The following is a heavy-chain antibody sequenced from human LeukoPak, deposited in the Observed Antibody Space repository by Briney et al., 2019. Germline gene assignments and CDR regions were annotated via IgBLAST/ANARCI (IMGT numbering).Heavy chain of an antibody. Sequence: GGSLRLSCAASGFTFSSYVMHWVRQAPGKGLEWVAIISYDGSNEYYADSVKGRFTISRDNSKNTLYLQMNSLRAEDTAVYYCAKAPICSSTTCYAMGFDYWGQGTLVTVSS. CDR2: ISYDGSNE. V-gene: IGHV3-30*04. CDR3: AKAPICSSTTCYAMGFDY. CDR1: GFTFSSYV. D-gene: IGHD2-2*01. J-gene: IGHJ4*02.